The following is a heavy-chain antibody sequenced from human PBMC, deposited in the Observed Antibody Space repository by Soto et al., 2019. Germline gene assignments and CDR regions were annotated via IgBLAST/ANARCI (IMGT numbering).Heavy chain of an antibody. CDR1: GFTLNIYS. Sequence: GGSLRLSCAGSGFTLNIYSMNWVRQAPGKGLEWVSYISSSRTTIHYADVVKGRFTISRDDAKNSLYLQMNSLRDDDTAVYYCVRGRSDSLLDVWGQGTTVTVSS. D-gene: IGHD2-15*01. V-gene: IGHV3-48*02. J-gene: IGHJ6*02. CDR2: ISSSRTTI. CDR3: VRGRSDSLLDV.